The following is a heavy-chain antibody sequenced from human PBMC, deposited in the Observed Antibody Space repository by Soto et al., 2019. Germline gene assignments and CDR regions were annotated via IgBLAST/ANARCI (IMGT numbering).Heavy chain of an antibody. CDR2: IYYSGST. CDR3: ARDVLNNWFDP. J-gene: IGHJ5*02. CDR1: GGSISSYY. V-gene: IGHV4-59*01. Sequence: PSETLSLTCTVSGGSISSYYWSWIRQPPGKGLEWIGYIYYSGSTNYNPSLKSRVTISVDTSKNQFSLKLSSVTAADTAVYYCARDVLNNWFDPWGQGTLVTVSS.